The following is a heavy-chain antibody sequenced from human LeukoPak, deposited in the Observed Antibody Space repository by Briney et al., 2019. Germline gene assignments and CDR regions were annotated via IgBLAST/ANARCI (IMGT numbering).Heavy chain of an antibody. CDR1: GFIYSSFW. Sequence: GGSLRLSCAASGFIYSSFWMSWVRQAPGKGLEWVANMEPDGSGKNYVDSVRGRFTISRDNAKNSLYLQMNSVRVEDSAVYYCARSLWPEDYWGQGTLVTVSS. D-gene: IGHD2-21*01. CDR3: ARSLWPEDY. CDR2: MEPDGSGK. V-gene: IGHV3-7*01. J-gene: IGHJ4*02.